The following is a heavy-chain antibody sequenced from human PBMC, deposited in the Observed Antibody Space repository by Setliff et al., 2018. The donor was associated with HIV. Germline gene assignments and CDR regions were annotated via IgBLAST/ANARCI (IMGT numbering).Heavy chain of an antibody. CDR2: IVPLFGTT. CDR3: ASGSGYCTKGDCYIGVHRTPDKYYFDS. Sequence: SVKVSCKASGDSLSNYVITWVRRAPGQGLEWMGGIVPLFGTTNYAQNFQGRLTITTDQIMTTAYMELTSLRSEDTAVYYCASGSGYCTKGDCYIGVHRTPDKYYFDSWGQGTLVTVPQ. CDR1: GDSLSNYV. V-gene: IGHV1-69*05. J-gene: IGHJ4*02. D-gene: IGHD2-8*01.